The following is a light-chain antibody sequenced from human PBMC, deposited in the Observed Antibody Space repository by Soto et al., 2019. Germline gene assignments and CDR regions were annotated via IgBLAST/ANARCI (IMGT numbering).Light chain of an antibody. CDR3: QQYNNWPGT. V-gene: IGKV3-11*01. J-gene: IGKJ1*01. Sequence: EIVLTQSPATLSLSPGERATLSCRASQSVSSYLAWYQQKPGQAPRLLIYGASTRATGIPDRFSGSGSGTDFTLTISRLEPEDSAVYYCQQYNNWPGTFGQGTKVDIK. CDR2: GAS. CDR1: QSVSSY.